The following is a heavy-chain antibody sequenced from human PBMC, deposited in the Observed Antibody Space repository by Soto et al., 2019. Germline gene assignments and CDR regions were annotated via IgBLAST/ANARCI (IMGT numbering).Heavy chain of an antibody. CDR2: IIPILGIA. J-gene: IGHJ6*02. D-gene: IGHD2-21*02. Sequence: SVKVSCKASGGTFSSYTISWVRQAPGQGLEWMGRIIPILGIANYAQKFQGRVTITADKSTSTAYMELSSLRSEDTAVYYCASSFCCGNFYSNLPLDYYYYGMDVWGQGTTVTVSS. CDR1: GGTFSSYT. CDR3: ASSFCCGNFYSNLPLDYYYYGMDV. V-gene: IGHV1-69*02.